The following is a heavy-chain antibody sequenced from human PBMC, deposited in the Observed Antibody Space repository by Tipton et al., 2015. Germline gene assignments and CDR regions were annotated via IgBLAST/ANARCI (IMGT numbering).Heavy chain of an antibody. V-gene: IGHV4-61*02. CDR1: GGSIVSDTYY. CDR3: ARDWTGDGYNPYN. CDR2: IYTS. Sequence: TLSLTCTVSGGSIVSDTYYWSWIRQPAGKGLEWIGRIYTSGITNYGITNYNPSLKSRVAISVDTSKNQFSLELSSVTAADTAVYYCARDWTGDGYNPYNWGQGTLVIVSS. J-gene: IGHJ4*02. D-gene: IGHD5-24*01.